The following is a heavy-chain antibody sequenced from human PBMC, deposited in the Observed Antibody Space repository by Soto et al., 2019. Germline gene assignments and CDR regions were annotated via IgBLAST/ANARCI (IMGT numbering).Heavy chain of an antibody. V-gene: IGHV1-69*13. CDR1: GGTFSSYA. CDR3: ARENPDIVVVVAATNNWFDP. CDR2: IIPIFGTA. D-gene: IGHD2-15*01. J-gene: IGHJ5*02. Sequence: SVKVSCKASGGTFSSYAISWVRQAPGQGLEWMGGIIPIFGTANYAQKFQGRVTITADESTSTAYMELSSLRSEDTAVYYCARENPDIVVVVAATNNWFDPWGQGTLVTVS.